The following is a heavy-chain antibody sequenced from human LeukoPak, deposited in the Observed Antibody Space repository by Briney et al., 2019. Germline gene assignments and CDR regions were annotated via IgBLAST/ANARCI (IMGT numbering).Heavy chain of an antibody. CDR1: GYTLTELS. CDR2: FDPEDGET. J-gene: IGHJ5*02. Sequence: ALVKVSCKVSGYTLTELSMHWVRQAPGKGLEWMGGFDPEDGETIYAQKFQGRVTMTEDTSTDTAYMELSSLRSEDTAVYYCATTQMTTVTTGHWFDPWGQGTLVTVSS. CDR3: ATTQMTTVTTGHWFDP. D-gene: IGHD4-17*01. V-gene: IGHV1-24*01.